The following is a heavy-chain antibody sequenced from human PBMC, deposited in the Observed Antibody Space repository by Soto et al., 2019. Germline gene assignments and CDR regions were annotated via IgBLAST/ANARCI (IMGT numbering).Heavy chain of an antibody. CDR2: VNPDSGHT. J-gene: IGHJ6*03. CDR1: GYIFTSYN. CDR3: ARSAPFSNAAIEYLYYMEV. V-gene: IGHV1-8*02. D-gene: IGHD4-4*01. Sequence: QVQLVQSGAEVKKHGASVKVSCKASGYIFTSYNINWVRQAAGHGLEWMGWVNPDSGHTVYAQKFQGRVTMTRDTSIGTAHMELRSLTPEDTAVYYGARSAPFSNAAIEYLYYMEVWGKGASVTVSS.